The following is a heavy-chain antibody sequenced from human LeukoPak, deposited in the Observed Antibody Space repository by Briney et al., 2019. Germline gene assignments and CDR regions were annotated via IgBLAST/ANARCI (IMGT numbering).Heavy chain of an antibody. CDR3: ARDSLVHPNRWFDP. J-gene: IGHJ5*02. CDR2: FSSSGTT. V-gene: IGHV4-4*07. Sequence: SETLSLTCSVSGDSISYFYWSWIRQAAGKGLEWIGRFSSSGTTDYNPSLKSRVTMSLDTSKNHFSLKLTSVTAADTAVYYCARDSLVHPNRWFDPWGQGTLVTVSS. CDR1: GDSISYFY. D-gene: IGHD2-2*01.